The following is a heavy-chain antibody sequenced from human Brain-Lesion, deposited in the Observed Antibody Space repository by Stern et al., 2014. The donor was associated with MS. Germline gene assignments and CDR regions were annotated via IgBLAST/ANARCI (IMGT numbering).Heavy chain of an antibody. CDR1: GFTFSRYW. CDR2: IKEDGSEQ. V-gene: IGHV3-7*01. J-gene: IGHJ6*02. D-gene: IGHD2-2*01. CDR3: ARRVLVAMGGYPKTLDV. Sequence: EVQLVESGGVLVQPGGSLKLSCAASGFTFSRYWMTWVRQAPGKGLEWVANIKEDGSEQDYVDSVKGRFTMSRDNAKNSLYLQMNSLRAEDTAVYYCARRVLVAMGGYPKTLDVWGRGTTVTVSS.